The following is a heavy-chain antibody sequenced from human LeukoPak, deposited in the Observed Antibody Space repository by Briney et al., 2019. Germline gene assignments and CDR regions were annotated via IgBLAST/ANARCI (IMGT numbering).Heavy chain of an antibody. Sequence: EASVKVSCKASGYTFIGYYMHWVRQAPGQGLEWMGRINPNSGDSNYAQKFRGRVTITRDTSISPAHMLLSSLSSAAPAVRCCSREGGEYCDFWSGYYWIDYWGQGTLVTVSS. CDR1: GYTFIGYY. CDR3: SREGGEYCDFWSGYYWIDY. D-gene: IGHD3-3*01. V-gene: IGHV1-2*06. J-gene: IGHJ4*02. CDR2: INPNSGDS.